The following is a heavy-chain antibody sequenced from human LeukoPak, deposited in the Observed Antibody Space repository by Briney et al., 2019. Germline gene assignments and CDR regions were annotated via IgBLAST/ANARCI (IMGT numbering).Heavy chain of an antibody. V-gene: IGHV3-66*01. CDR3: ARDINFRNYYYYGMDV. Sequence: GGSLRVSCAASGFTVSSNYMSWVRQAPGNGLEWVSVIYSGGSTYYADSVKGRFTISRDNSKNTLYLQMNSLRAEDTAVYYCARDINFRNYYYYGMDVWGQGTTVTVSS. J-gene: IGHJ6*02. CDR2: IYSGGST. CDR1: GFTVSSNY. D-gene: IGHD2/OR15-2a*01.